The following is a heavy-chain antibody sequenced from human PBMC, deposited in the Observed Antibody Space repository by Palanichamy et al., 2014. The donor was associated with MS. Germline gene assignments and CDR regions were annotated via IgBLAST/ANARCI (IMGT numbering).Heavy chain of an antibody. V-gene: IGHV1-8*01. J-gene: IGHJ4*02. D-gene: IGHD1-14*01. CDR1: GYTFSSYD. CDR3: GRAVRNQLLSEY. Sequence: QVQLVQSGAEVKKPGASVKVSCEASGYTFSSYDITWCDRPPGQGLEWMGWLNPNSGNTGFGQKFRGRVTLTRDTSIRTVYMELFSLTSEDTAVYYCGRAVRNQLLSEYWGRGTLVTVSS. CDR2: LNPNSGNT.